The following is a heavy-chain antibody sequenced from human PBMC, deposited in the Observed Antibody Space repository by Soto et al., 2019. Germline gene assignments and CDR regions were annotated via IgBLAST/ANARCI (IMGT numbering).Heavy chain of an antibody. CDR1: GFTFSSYA. J-gene: IGHJ4*02. CDR2: ISSNGGST. V-gene: IGHV3-64D*06. Sequence: HPVGSLRLSCSASGFTFSSYAMHWVRQAPGKGLEYVSAISSNGGSTYYADSVKGRFTISRDNSKNTLYLQMSSLRAEDTAVYYCVKAYYGSGSYYNSIDYWGQGTLVTVSS. D-gene: IGHD3-10*01. CDR3: VKAYYGSGSYYNSIDY.